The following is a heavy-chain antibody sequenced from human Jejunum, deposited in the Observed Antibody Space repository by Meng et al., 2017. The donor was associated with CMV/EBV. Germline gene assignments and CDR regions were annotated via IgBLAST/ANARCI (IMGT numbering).Heavy chain of an antibody. CDR1: EFTFSPYS. V-gene: IGHV3-30-3*01. CDR3: AREIVATINPLDY. CDR2: VSNDGNTK. D-gene: IGHD5-12*01. Sequence: QVHLVESGGGVVQPGTSLTLSCAASEFTFSPYSMHWVRQPPGKGLEWVAVVSNDGNTKYYADSVRGRFTISRDNSKNTVYLQRNSLRADDTAVYYCAREIVATINPLDYWGQGTLVTVSS. J-gene: IGHJ4*02.